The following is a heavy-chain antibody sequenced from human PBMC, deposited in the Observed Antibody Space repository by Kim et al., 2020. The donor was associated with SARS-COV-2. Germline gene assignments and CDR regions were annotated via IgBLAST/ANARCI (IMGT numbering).Heavy chain of an antibody. CDR1: GYTFTNYA. J-gene: IGHJ4*02. CDR3: ARGGSGRTFDY. Sequence: ASVKVSCKASGYTFTNYAMHWVRQAPGQRLEWMGWINGGTGNTKYSEKFQGRVTITRDTSASTAYMELSSLRSEDTAVYYCARGGSGRTFDYWGQGTLVT. V-gene: IGHV1-3*01. CDR2: INGGTGNT. D-gene: IGHD3-10*01.